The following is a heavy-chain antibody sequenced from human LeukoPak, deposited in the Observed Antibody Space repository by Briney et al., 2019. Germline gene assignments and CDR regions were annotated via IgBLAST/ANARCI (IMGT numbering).Heavy chain of an antibody. CDR2: IKQDGSEK. V-gene: IGHV3-7*01. CDR3: ARAPGEGWFDP. Sequence: GGSLRLSCAASGFTFSSYWMSWVRQAPGKGLEWVASIKQDGSEKYYVDSVKGRFTISKDNAKNPLYLQMNSLRAEDTALYYCARAPGEGWFDPWGQGTLVTVSS. CDR1: GFTFSSYW. D-gene: IGHD4-17*01. J-gene: IGHJ5*02.